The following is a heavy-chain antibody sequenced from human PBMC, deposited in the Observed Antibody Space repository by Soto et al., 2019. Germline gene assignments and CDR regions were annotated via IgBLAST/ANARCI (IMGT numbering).Heavy chain of an antibody. Sequence: QVQLVESGGGVVQPGRSLRLSCAASGFTFSSYGMHWVRQAPGKGLEWVAVIWNDGSNKYYADSVKGRFTISRDNSKNTLYLQMNSLRAEDTAVYYCAGYGIVGATDALDIWGQGTMVTVSS. CDR3: AGYGIVGATDALDI. D-gene: IGHD1-26*01. CDR1: GFTFSSYG. J-gene: IGHJ3*02. V-gene: IGHV3-33*01. CDR2: IWNDGSNK.